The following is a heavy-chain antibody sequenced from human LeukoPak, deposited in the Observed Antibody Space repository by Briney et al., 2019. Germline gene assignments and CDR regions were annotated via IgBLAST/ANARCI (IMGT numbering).Heavy chain of an antibody. J-gene: IGHJ2*01. D-gene: IGHD5-12*01. CDR2: ISYDGSNK. CDR1: GFTFSSYA. Sequence: GGSLGLSCAASGFTFSSYAMHWVRQAPGKGLEWVAVISYDGSNKYYADSVKGRFTISRDNSKNTLYLQMNSLRAEDTAVYYCARAQGGYSTYWYFDLWGRGTLVTVSS. V-gene: IGHV3-30*04. CDR3: ARAQGGYSTYWYFDL.